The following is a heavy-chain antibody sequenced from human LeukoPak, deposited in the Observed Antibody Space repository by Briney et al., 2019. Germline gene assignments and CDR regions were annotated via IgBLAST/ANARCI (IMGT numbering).Heavy chain of an antibody. J-gene: IGHJ5*02. CDR1: GGSISSSNW. CDR3: ARDTMVRGVIIRWFDP. D-gene: IGHD3-10*01. Sequence: SETLSLTCAVSGGSISSSNWWSWVRQPPGKGLEWIGEIYHSGSTNYNPSLKSRVTISVDKSKNQFSLKLSSVTAADTAVYYCARDTMVRGVIIRWFDPWGQETLVTVSS. CDR2: IYHSGST. V-gene: IGHV4-4*02.